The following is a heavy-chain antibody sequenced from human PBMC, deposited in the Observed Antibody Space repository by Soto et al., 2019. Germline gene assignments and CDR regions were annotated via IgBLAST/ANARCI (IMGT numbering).Heavy chain of an antibody. CDR2: ISSSSSYT. J-gene: IGHJ6*02. CDR1: GFSFSDYY. Sequence: QVQLVESGGGLVKPGGSLRLSCAASGFSFSDYYMSWIRQAPGKGLEWVSYISSSSSYTNYADSVKGRFTISRDNAKNSLHLQMNSLRAEDTAVYYCARDRETYYDFWSGSTYYYGMDVWGQGTTVTVSS. V-gene: IGHV3-11*06. D-gene: IGHD3-3*01. CDR3: ARDRETYYDFWSGSTYYYGMDV.